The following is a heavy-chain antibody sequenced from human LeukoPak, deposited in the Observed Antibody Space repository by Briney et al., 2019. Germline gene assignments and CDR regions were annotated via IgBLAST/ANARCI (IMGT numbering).Heavy chain of an antibody. J-gene: IGHJ4*02. D-gene: IGHD6-19*01. V-gene: IGHV3-7*01. CDR3: VRASRGSDY. CDR2: IKEDGSDK. Sequence: GGSLTLSCAASGFTFSSYWMTWVRQAPGRGLECVANIKEDGSDKYYVDAVKGGFTISRDNAKNSMYLQMNSLRAEDTAVYHCVRASRGSDYWGQGTLVTVSS. CDR1: GFTFSSYW.